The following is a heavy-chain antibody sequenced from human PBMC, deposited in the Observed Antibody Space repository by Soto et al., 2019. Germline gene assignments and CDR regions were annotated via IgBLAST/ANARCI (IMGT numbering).Heavy chain of an antibody. Sequence: PSETLSLTCTVSGGSISSYYCSWIRQPPGKGLEWIGYIYYSGSTNYNPSLKSRVTISVDTSKNQFSLKLSSVTAADTAVYYCARLWFGELFHPYFDYWGQGTLVTVSS. CDR2: IYYSGST. V-gene: IGHV4-59*08. J-gene: IGHJ4*02. CDR1: GGSISSYY. D-gene: IGHD3-10*01. CDR3: ARLWFGELFHPYFDY.